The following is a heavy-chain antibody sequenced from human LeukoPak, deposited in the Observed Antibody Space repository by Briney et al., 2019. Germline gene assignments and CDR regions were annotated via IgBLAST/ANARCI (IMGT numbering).Heavy chain of an antibody. CDR1: GGSLSGYY. CDR3: AREGLRNVHNPLGY. V-gene: IGHV4-34*01. CDR2: IKERERT. J-gene: IGHJ4*02. D-gene: IGHD5-24*01. Sequence: SETLSLTCAVHGGSLSGYYWTWIRQPPGKGLEWIGEIKERERTNYNPSLKSRVTISIDTSKNQFSLKLTSVTAADTAVCYCAREGLRNVHNPLGYWGQGTLVTVPS.